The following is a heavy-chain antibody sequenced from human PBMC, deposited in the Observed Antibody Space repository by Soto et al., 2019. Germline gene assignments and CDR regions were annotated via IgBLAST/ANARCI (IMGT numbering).Heavy chain of an antibody. CDR3: ASVHFYYYSSAGNWFDP. CDR2: IIPIFGTA. CDR1: GGTFSSYA. J-gene: IGHJ5*01. V-gene: IGHV1-69*06. Sequence: SVKVSCKASGGTFSSYAISWVRQAPGQGLEWMGGIIPIFGTANYAQKFQGRVTITADKSTSTAYMELSSLRSEDTAVYYRASVHFYYYSSAGNWFDPWGQGTTVTVSS. D-gene: IGHD3-22*01.